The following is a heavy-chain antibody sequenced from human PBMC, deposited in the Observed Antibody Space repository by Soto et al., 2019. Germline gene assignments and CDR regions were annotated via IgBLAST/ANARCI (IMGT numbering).Heavy chain of an antibody. CDR2: IYSGGST. CDR1: GFTVSSNY. J-gene: IGHJ6*04. V-gene: IGHV3-53*04. CDR3: ARGPPLPAALPAV. Sequence: EVQLVESGGGLVQPGGSLRLSCAASGFTVSSNYMSWVRQAPGKGLEWVSVIYSGGSTYYADSVKGRFTISRHNSKNTLYLQMNSLRAEDTAVYYCARGPPLPAALPAVWGKGTTVTVSS. D-gene: IGHD2-2*01.